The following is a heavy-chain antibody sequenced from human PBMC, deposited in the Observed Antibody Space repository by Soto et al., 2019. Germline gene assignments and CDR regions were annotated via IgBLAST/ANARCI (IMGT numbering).Heavy chain of an antibody. D-gene: IGHD3-3*01. V-gene: IGHV2-5*01. J-gene: IGHJ5*02. CDR2: IYWNDDK. Sequence: GSGPTLVNPTQTLTLTCTFSGFSLSTSGVGVGWIRQPPGKALGWLALIYWNDDKRYSPSLKSRLTITKDTSKNQVVLTMTNMDPVDTATYHCAHAYYDFWSGYFEGNWFDPWGQGTLVTVSS. CDR1: GFSLSTSGVG. CDR3: AHAYYDFWSGYFEGNWFDP.